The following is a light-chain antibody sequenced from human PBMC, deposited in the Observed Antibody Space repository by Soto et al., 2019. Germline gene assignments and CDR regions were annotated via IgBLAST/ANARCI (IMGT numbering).Light chain of an antibody. V-gene: IGKV3-15*01. CDR1: QSVSSN. Sequence: EIVMTQSPATLSVSPGERATLSCRASQSVSSNLAWYQQKPGQALRLLIYVPYTRATGIPARFSGSGSGTEFTLTISSLQSEDFAVYYCQQYNNWPPRALTFGGGTKVEIK. J-gene: IGKJ4*01. CDR3: QQYNNWPPRALT. CDR2: VPY.